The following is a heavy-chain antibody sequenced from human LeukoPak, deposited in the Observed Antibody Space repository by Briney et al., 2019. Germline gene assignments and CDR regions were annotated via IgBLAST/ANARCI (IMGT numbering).Heavy chain of an antibody. J-gene: IGHJ4*02. Sequence: ASVKVSCKASGGTFSSYAISWVRQAPGQRLEWMGGIIPLLGTANYAQKFQGRVTITADDSTSTAYMELSSLRSEDTAVYYCARSSYHLRYSSGWYYWGQGTLVTVSS. CDR2: IIPLLGTA. V-gene: IGHV1-69*13. D-gene: IGHD6-19*01. CDR1: GGTFSSYA. CDR3: ARSSYHLRYSSGWYY.